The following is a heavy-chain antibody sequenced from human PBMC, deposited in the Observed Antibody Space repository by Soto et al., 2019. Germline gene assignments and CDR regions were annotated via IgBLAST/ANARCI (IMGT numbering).Heavy chain of an antibody. Sequence: VHLLDSGGGLVQPGGSLRLSCVASGFTFSNYAMGWVRQAPGKGLEWVSTISGSSGSTNYADSVKGRFTISRDNSKNTVFLQMNSLRAEDTAVYYCAKLTLRLYYFDYWGQGTLVTVS. CDR2: ISGSSGST. V-gene: IGHV3-23*01. CDR3: AKLTLRLYYFDY. J-gene: IGHJ4*02. CDR1: GFTFSNYA.